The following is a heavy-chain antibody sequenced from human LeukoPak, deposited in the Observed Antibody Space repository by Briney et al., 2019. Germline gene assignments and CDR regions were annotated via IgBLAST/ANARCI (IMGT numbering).Heavy chain of an antibody. J-gene: IGHJ4*02. D-gene: IGHD6-19*01. Sequence: GVSLRLSCAASGFTFSRYDMHWVRQATGKGLEWVSGIGTAGDTYYAGSVKGRFTISRENAKNSLYLQMNSLTAGDTAVYYCAGAGSETQWRAFDFWGQGALVTVFS. CDR2: IGTAGDT. CDR3: AGAGSETQWRAFDF. CDR1: GFTFSRYD. V-gene: IGHV3-13*01.